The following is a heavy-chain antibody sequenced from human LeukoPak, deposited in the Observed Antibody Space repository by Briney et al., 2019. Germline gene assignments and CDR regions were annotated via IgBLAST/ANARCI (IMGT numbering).Heavy chain of an antibody. V-gene: IGHV3-30*18. D-gene: IGHD3-22*01. J-gene: IGHJ4*02. Sequence: GGSLRLSCGAAGFIFSSFWMSWVRQAAGKGLEWVAVISYDGSNKYYADSVEDRFTISRDNSKKTLYLQMNSIRAEDTAVYYCAKDDAYYYDSSGPPHYFGYWGQGTLVTVS. CDR1: GFIFSSFW. CDR2: ISYDGSNK. CDR3: AKDDAYYYDSSGPPHYFGY.